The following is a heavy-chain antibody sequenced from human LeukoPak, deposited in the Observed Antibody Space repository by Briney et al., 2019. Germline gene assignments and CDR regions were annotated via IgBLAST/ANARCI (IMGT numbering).Heavy chain of an antibody. CDR2: TSGSGGST. J-gene: IGHJ4*02. V-gene: IGHV3-23*01. D-gene: IGHD1-26*01. Sequence: PGGSLKLSCTTSGFTFGDYEMSWVRQTPGRGLEWVSATSGSGGSTYYAEAVKGRFTISRDNSKSMLFLQMNSMRVDDTAVYYCAKGITTYEYWGQGTLVTVSS. CDR1: GFTFGDYE. CDR3: AKGITTYEY.